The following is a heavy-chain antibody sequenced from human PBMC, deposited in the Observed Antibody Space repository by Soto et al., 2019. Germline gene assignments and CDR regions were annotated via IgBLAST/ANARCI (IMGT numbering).Heavy chain of an antibody. CDR3: VKDESINWYSGHFRH. Sequence: GGSLRLSCAASGFTFDDYAMHVVRQVPGKGLEWVSCINWNSGSIGYADAVEGRFAISRDNAKNSLHLQMNSLRAEDTAFYYCVKDESINWYSGHFRHWGQGTLVTVSS. D-gene: IGHD6-13*01. V-gene: IGHV3-9*01. CDR1: GFTFDDYA. J-gene: IGHJ1*01. CDR2: INWNSGSI.